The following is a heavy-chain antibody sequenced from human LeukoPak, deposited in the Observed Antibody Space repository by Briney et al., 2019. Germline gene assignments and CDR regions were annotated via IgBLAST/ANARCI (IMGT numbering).Heavy chain of an antibody. V-gene: IGHV3-74*01. J-gene: IGHJ4*02. CDR3: AGEPRSLVY. CDR2: INSDGSST. Sequence: GGSLRLSCAASGFSFSSYWMHWVRQAPGKGLVWVSRINSDGSSTRSADSVKGRFTIFRDNAKDTLYLQMNSLRDEDTAVYYCAGEPRSLVYRGQGTLVTVSS. D-gene: IGHD2-8*02. CDR1: GFSFSSYW.